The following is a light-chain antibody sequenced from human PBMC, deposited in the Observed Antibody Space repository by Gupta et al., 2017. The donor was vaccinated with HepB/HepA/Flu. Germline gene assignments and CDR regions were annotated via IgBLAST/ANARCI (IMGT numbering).Light chain of an antibody. J-gene: IGKJ1*01. V-gene: IGKV1-12*01. CDR2: AAS. Sequence: DIQMTQSPSSVSASVGDRVTITCRASQHISSWLAWYQQKPGKAPQLLIYAASRVKSGVPSRFSGSGTGTDFTLTISSRQPEDSATYYCQQANSFPRTFGQGTKVEIK. CDR3: QQANSFPRT. CDR1: QHISSW.